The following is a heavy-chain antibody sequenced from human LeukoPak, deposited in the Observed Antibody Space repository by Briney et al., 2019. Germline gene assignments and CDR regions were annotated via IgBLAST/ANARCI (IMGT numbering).Heavy chain of an antibody. CDR3: ARESVTYYNGMDV. D-gene: IGHD4-23*01. V-gene: IGHV3-74*01. J-gene: IGHJ6*02. Sequence: GGSLRLSCAASGFAFSNYWMHWVRQVPGKGLVWVSRITRDGSYANYADSVKGRFTFSRDNARNTLYLQMNSLRAEDTAVYYCARESVTYYNGMDVWGQGTTVTVSS. CDR2: ITRDGSYA. CDR1: GFAFSNYW.